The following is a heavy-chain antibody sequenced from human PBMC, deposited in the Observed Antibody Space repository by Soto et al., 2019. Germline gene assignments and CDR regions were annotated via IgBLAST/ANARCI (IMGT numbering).Heavy chain of an antibody. V-gene: IGHV3-7*01. Sequence: GGSLRLSCAASGFTFSSYWMSWVRQAPGKGLEWVANIKQDGSEKYYVDSVKGRFTISRDNAKNSLYLQMNSLRAEDTAVYYCVSYGYDGYYYYGMDVWGQGTTVTVSS. CDR2: IKQDGSEK. J-gene: IGHJ6*02. CDR3: VSYGYDGYYYYGMDV. D-gene: IGHD5-18*01. CDR1: GFTFSSYW.